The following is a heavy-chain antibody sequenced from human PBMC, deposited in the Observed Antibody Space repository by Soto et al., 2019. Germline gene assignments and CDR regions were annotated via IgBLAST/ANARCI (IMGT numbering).Heavy chain of an antibody. V-gene: IGHV5-10-1*01. CDR1: GYTFSGHW. Sequence: PGESLKISCNTSGYTFSGHWISWVRQVPGKGLQWMGNIDPSDSYINYNPAFRGHVTFSVDKSSSTAYLHWRSLGPSDTAIYYCARHGDAIWLGYWGQGTMVTVSS. J-gene: IGHJ4*02. D-gene: IGHD6-19*01. CDR3: ARHGDAIWLGY. CDR2: IDPSDSYI.